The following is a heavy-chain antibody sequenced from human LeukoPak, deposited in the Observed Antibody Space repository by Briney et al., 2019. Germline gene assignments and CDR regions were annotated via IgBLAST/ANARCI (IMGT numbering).Heavy chain of an antibody. CDR3: ARVGSRGAKPPDFDY. J-gene: IGHJ4*02. D-gene: IGHD6-13*01. V-gene: IGHV4-31*03. Sequence: SQTLSLTCTVSGGSISSGGYYWSWIRQHPGKGLEWIGYIYYSGSTYYNPSLKSRVTISVDTSKNQFSLKLSSVTAADTAVYYCARVGSRGAKPPDFDYWGQGNLVTVSS. CDR1: GGSISSGGYY. CDR2: IYYSGST.